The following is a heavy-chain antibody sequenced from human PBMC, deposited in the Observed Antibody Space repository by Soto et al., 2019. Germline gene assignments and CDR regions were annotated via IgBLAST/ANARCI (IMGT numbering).Heavy chain of an antibody. J-gene: IGHJ5*02. CDR3: ARDHRYNWNDEGWFDP. D-gene: IGHD1-20*01. CDR2: LNPNSGNT. Sequence: QVQLVQSGAEVKKPGASVKVPCKASGYIFSTYDINWVRQAPGQGLEWMGWLNPNSGNTGYAQKFQGRVTMTRNTSINTAYMELSSLGSEDTAVYYCARDHRYNWNDEGWFDPWGQGTLVTVSS. CDR1: GYIFSTYD. V-gene: IGHV1-8*01.